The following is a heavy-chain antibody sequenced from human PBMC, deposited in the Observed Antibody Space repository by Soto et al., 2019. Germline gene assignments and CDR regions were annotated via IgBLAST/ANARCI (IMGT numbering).Heavy chain of an antibody. CDR2: IYWDDDK. J-gene: IGHJ5*02. D-gene: IGHD6-6*01. CDR3: AHSEYTSPLHFDP. Sequence: QITLKESGPTLVKPTQTLTLMCTFSGFSLNTGGAGVAWIRQPPGKALEWLALIYWDDDKRYSPSLKTRFTITKDTSKNQVVLRMTNMDPVDTATYYCAHSEYTSPLHFDPWGQGTLVTVSS. CDR1: GFSLNTGGAG. V-gene: IGHV2-5*02.